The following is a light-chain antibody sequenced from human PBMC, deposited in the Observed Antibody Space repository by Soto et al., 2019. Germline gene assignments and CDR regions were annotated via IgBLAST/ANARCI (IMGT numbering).Light chain of an antibody. V-gene: IGKV3-15*01. CDR3: QQYNNWPPFT. CDR2: GAS. CDR1: QSVGSD. Sequence: EIVMTQSPDTLSVSPGERATLSCRASQSVGSDVAWYQQKPGQSPRLLIYGASIRATGIPANFSGSGSGTEFTLTISSLQAEDFAIYYCQQYNNWPPFTFGQGTKVEIK. J-gene: IGKJ1*01.